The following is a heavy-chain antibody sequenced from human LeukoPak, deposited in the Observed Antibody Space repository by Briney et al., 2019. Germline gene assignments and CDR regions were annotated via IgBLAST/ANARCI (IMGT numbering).Heavy chain of an antibody. V-gene: IGHV3-21*01. Sequence: GGPLRLSCAASGFTFSSYSMNWVRQAPGKGLEWVSSISSSSSYIYYADSVKGRFTISRDNAKNSLYLQMNSLRAEDTAVYYCARDWGWNSNYYYYGMDVWGQGTTVTVSS. J-gene: IGHJ6*02. D-gene: IGHD1-7*01. CDR1: GFTFSSYS. CDR3: ARDWGWNSNYYYYGMDV. CDR2: ISSSSSYI.